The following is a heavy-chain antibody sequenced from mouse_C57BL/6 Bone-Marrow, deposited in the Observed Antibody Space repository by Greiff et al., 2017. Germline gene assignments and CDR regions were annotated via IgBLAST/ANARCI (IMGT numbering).Heavy chain of an antibody. V-gene: IGHV1-50*01. CDR2: IDPSDSYT. J-gene: IGHJ4*01. CDR1: GYTFTSYW. CDR3: ARRVTTRDYYAMDY. D-gene: IGHD2-2*01. Sequence: QVQLQQPGAELVKPGASVKLSCKASGYTFTSYWMQWVKQRPGQGLEWIGEIDPSDSYTNYNQKFKGKATLTVDTSSSTAYMQLSSLTSEDSAVYYCARRVTTRDYYAMDYWGQGTSVTGSS.